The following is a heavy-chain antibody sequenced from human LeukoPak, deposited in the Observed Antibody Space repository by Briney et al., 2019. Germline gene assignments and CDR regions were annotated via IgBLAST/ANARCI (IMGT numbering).Heavy chain of an antibody. CDR1: GSSISSGYY. CDR3: ARTVHYDFWSGYQPYYMDV. CDR2: VYHNRGT. V-gene: IGHV4-38-2*01. Sequence: SETLSLTCSVSGSSISSGYYWGWIRPPPGKGLEWIGTVYHNRGTYYNPSLKSRASISVDTSKNQFFLKLSSVTAADTAVYYCARTVHYDFWSGYQPYYMDVWGKGTTVTVSS. D-gene: IGHD3-3*01. J-gene: IGHJ6*03.